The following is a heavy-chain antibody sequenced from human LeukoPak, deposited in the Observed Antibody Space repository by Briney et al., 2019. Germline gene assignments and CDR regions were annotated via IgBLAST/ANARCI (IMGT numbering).Heavy chain of an antibody. Sequence: ASVKVSCKASGYTLTGYSMHSVRQAPGQRLEWMGWINPNSGGTKYAQKFQGGVTMARDTSISPGNMELSRPRAANTAVYYCCRYNEYTISNWGQGTMVTVSS. D-gene: IGHD6-6*01. J-gene: IGHJ4*03. CDR2: INPNSGGT. CDR1: GYTLTGYS. CDR3: CRYNEYTISN. V-gene: IGHV1-2*02.